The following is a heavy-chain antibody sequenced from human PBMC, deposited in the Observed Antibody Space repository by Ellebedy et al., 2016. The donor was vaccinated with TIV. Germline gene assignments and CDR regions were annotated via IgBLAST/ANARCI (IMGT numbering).Heavy chain of an antibody. CDR2: IRGSNSDV. J-gene: IGHJ4*02. V-gene: IGHV3-21*05. Sequence: GESLKISCAATGFTFSTYTMNWLRQAPGKGLEWLSNIRGSNSDVYYADSVKGRFTVSRDNAKNSLYLQMNSLRAEDTAVYYCARDPLYMGQLRPHFDYWGQGTLVSVSS. CDR1: GFTFSTYT. D-gene: IGHD3-16*01. CDR3: ARDPLYMGQLRPHFDY.